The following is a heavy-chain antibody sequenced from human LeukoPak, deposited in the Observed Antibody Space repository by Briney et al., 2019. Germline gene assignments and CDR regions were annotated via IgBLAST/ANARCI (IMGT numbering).Heavy chain of an antibody. J-gene: IGHJ6*02. CDR2: ISGSGGST. CDR3: AKMSAYYNYYTMDV. D-gene: IGHD3-3*01. CDR1: GFTFSSYA. Sequence: TGGSLRLSCAASGFTFSSYAMSWVRQAPGKGLEWVSAISGSGGSTYYADSVKGRFTISRDNSKNTLYLQMNSLRAEDTAVYYCAKMSAYYNYYTMDVWGQGTTVTVSS. V-gene: IGHV3-23*01.